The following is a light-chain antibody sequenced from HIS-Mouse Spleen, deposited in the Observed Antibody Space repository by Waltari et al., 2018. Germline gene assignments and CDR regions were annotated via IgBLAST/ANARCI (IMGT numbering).Light chain of an antibody. J-gene: IGLJ1*01. CDR2: RNN. V-gene: IGLV1-47*01. CDR3: AAWDDSLSGYV. Sequence: QSVLTQPPSASGTPGQRVTISCSGSSSNIGSNYVYWYQQHPGTAPKLLIYRNNHGPSGGPDRFSGSKSGTSASLAISGLRSEDEADYYCAAWDDSLSGYVFGTGTKVTVL. CDR1: SSNIGSNY.